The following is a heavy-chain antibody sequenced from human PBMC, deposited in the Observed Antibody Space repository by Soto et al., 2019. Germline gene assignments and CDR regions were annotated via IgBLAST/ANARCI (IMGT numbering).Heavy chain of an antibody. CDR1: GFTFSSYA. CDR2: IGGSGGST. V-gene: IGHV3-23*01. J-gene: IGHJ4*02. CDR3: AKEGDDLWSGYYIDY. D-gene: IGHD3-3*01. Sequence: GGSLRLSCAASGFTFSSYAMSWVRQAPGKGLEWVSAIGGSGGSTYYADSVKGRFTISRDNSKNTLYLQMNSLRAEDTAVYYCAKEGDDLWSGYYIDYWGQGTLVTVSS.